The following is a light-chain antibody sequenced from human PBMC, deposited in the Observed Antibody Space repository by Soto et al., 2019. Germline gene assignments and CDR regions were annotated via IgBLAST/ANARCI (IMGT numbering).Light chain of an antibody. CDR2: KAS. Sequence: IQFTQSPSSLSASVGARFTLTCLASQGISSYLGWYQQKPGKATKLLIYKASTLKSGVPPRFSGSGSGTEFTLTISSLQPDDCATYYCQQSYSTLTWTFGQGNKV. J-gene: IGKJ1*01. CDR3: QQSYSTLTWT. CDR1: QGISSY. V-gene: IGKV1-9*01.